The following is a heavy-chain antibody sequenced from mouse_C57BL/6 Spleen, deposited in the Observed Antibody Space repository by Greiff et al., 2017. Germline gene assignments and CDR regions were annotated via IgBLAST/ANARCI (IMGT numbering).Heavy chain of an antibody. J-gene: IGHJ2*01. CDR3: ARQAPIYYYGSSLFDY. CDR1: GYAFSSSW. V-gene: IGHV1-82*01. D-gene: IGHD1-1*01. Sequence: QVQLKESGPELVKPGASVKISCKASGYAFSSSWMNWVKQRPGKGLEWIGRIYPGDGDTNYNGKFKGKATLTADKSSSTAYMQLSSLTSEDSAVYFCARQAPIYYYGSSLFDYWGQGTTLTVSS. CDR2: IYPGDGDT.